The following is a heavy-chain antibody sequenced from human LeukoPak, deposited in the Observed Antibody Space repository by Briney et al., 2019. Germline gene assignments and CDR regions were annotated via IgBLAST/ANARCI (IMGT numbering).Heavy chain of an antibody. CDR2: MSYSGST. J-gene: IGHJ6*03. CDR1: GAFISSHY. CDR3: ARLSPLTGAYYYMDV. Sequence: SETLSLTCTVSGAFISSHYWSWIRQPPGKGLEWIGYMSYSGSTNYDPSLKSRVTISVDTSKNQFSLKLSSVTAADTAVYYCARLSPLTGAYYYMDVWGKGTTVTVFS. V-gene: IGHV4-59*11. D-gene: IGHD7-27*01.